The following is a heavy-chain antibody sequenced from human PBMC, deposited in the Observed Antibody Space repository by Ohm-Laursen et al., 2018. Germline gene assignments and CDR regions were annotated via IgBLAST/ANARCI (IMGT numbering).Heavy chain of an antibody. V-gene: IGHV1-58*02. CDR2: IVVGSGST. J-gene: IGHJ4*02. CDR3: AAVGGAPGGRIDY. Sequence: AASVKVSCKASGFTFTTSTMQWVRQARGRRLEWIGWIVVGSGSTNYAQRFEERVTITRDTPTSTAYMELSSLRSEDTAVYYCAAVGGAPGGRIDYWGQGTLVTVSS. CDR1: GFTFTTST. D-gene: IGHD2-21*01.